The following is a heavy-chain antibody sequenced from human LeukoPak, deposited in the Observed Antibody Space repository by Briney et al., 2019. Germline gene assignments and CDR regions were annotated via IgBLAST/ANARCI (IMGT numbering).Heavy chain of an antibody. CDR3: ARDVPPRTSCSGAFDI. Sequence: SQTLSLTCTVSGGSISSGSYYWSWIRQPPGKGLEWIGYIYYSGSTNYNPSLKSRVTISVDTSKNQFSLKLSSVTAADTAVYYCARDVPPRTSCSGAFDIWGQGTMVTVSS. J-gene: IGHJ3*02. CDR2: IYYSGST. D-gene: IGHD2-15*01. V-gene: IGHV4-61*01. CDR1: GGSISSGSYY.